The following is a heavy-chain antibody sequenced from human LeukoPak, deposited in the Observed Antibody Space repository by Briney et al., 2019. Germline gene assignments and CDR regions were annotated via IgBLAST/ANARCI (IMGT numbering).Heavy chain of an antibody. V-gene: IGHV3-74*01. CDR1: GFTFSSYR. CDR2: ITSDGSGT. D-gene: IGHD5-12*01. CDR3: ARYLNSGPADY. Sequence: GGSLRLSCAASGFTFSSYRMHWVRQAPGKGLVWVSRITSDGSGTNYADSVKGRVTISRDNAKNTLYLQMNSLRAEDTAVYYCARYLNSGPADYWGQGSLVTVSS. J-gene: IGHJ4*02.